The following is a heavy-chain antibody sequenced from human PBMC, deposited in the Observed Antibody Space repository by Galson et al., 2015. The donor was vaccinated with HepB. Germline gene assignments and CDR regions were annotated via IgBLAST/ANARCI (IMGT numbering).Heavy chain of an antibody. Sequence: SLRLSCAASGFTFSSYGMHWVRQAPGKGLEWVAVIWYDGSNKYYADSVKGRFTISRDNSKNTLYLQMNSLRAEDTAVYYCARDFGAGIVDDAFDIWGQGTMVTVSS. V-gene: IGHV3-33*08. CDR1: GFTFSSYG. D-gene: IGHD1-26*01. CDR2: IWYDGSNK. J-gene: IGHJ3*02. CDR3: ARDFGAGIVDDAFDI.